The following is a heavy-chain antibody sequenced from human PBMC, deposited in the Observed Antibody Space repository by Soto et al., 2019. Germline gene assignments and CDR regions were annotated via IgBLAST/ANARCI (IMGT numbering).Heavy chain of an antibody. J-gene: IGHJ4*02. V-gene: IGHV3-23*01. Sequence: EVQLLESGGNLVQPGGYLRLSCVASGFTFSNFDMTWVRQAPRKGLEWVSFINTSGGGTYYADSVKGRFAISRDNSKNTLYLHMNSQSVEDTAVYYCVRGGWLDYWGQGTLVTVSS. CDR1: GFTFSNFD. CDR3: VRGGWLDY. CDR2: INTSGGGT. D-gene: IGHD2-15*01.